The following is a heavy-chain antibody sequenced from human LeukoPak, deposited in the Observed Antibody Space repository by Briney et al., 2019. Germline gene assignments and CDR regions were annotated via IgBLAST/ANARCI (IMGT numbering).Heavy chain of an antibody. V-gene: IGHV1-2*02. Sequence: ASVKVSCKASGYTLTGYYMHWVRQAPGQGLEWMGWINPNSGGTNYAQKFQGRVTMTRDTSISTAYMELSRLRSDDTAVYYCAGDTPTDPNYDILTGYPNLFDYWGQGTLVTVSS. CDR2: INPNSGGT. J-gene: IGHJ4*02. CDR1: GYTLTGYY. D-gene: IGHD3-9*01. CDR3: AGDTPTDPNYDILTGYPNLFDY.